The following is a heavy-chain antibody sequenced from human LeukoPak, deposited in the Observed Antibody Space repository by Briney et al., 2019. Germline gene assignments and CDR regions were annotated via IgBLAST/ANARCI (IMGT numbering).Heavy chain of an antibody. V-gene: IGHV1-2*02. D-gene: IGHD2-2*01. CDR3: ARYCSTATCSEGDVY. CDR1: RFTFTGYY. CDR2: NNPNSGDT. J-gene: IGHJ4*02. Sequence: ASVKVSCKASRFTFTGYYIHWVRQAPGQGLEWMGWNNPNSGDTKYAQKFQGRVTMTRDTSISTAYMELNSLRSDDTAVYYCARYCSTATCSEGDVYWGQGTLVTVSS.